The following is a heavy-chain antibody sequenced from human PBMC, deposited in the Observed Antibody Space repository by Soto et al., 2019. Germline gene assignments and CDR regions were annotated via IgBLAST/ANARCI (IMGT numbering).Heavy chain of an antibody. D-gene: IGHD3-22*01. V-gene: IGHV5-51*01. Sequence: PGESLKISCKASGFSFTLYWIAWVRQMPGKGLEWMGVIFPDDSDTRYSPSFQGHVTISAAKSITTVFLQWSSLRASDTAMYYCARQIYDSDSGPNFQYYFDSWGQGTLVTVSS. CDR2: IFPDDSDT. J-gene: IGHJ4*02. CDR3: ARQIYDSDSGPNFQYYFDS. CDR1: GFSFTLYW.